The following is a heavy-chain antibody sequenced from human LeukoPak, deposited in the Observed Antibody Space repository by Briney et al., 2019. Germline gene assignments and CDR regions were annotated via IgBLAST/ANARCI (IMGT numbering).Heavy chain of an antibody. CDR1: GGTFSNYA. D-gene: IGHD2-21*01. CDR2: INAGNGHT. J-gene: IGHJ4*02. V-gene: IGHV1-3*01. CDR3: ARGIWSARTVDYYLDY. Sequence: GASVKVSCKASGGTFSNYAINWVRQAPGQRLEWMGWINAGNGHTKYSQNFQGRVTITRDSSASTAYMELSSLTSEDTAVYYCARGIWSARTVDYYLDYWGQGTLVTVSS.